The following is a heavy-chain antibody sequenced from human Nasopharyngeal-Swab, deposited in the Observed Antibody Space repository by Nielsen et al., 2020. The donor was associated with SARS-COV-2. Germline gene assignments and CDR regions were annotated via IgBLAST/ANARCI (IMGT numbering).Heavy chain of an antibody. V-gene: IGHV4-39*01. CDR1: GDSLAYSTFY. Sequence: SETLSLTCTVSGDSLAYSTFYWGWTRQPPGKGLEWIGNIYYNGNTYQNPTLKSRLTISVDKSKNQFSLQLSSVTAADTAVYYCVRSSSWYYFDYWAQGTQVTVSS. D-gene: IGHD6-13*01. CDR3: VRSSSWYYFDY. CDR2: IYYNGNT. J-gene: IGHJ4*02.